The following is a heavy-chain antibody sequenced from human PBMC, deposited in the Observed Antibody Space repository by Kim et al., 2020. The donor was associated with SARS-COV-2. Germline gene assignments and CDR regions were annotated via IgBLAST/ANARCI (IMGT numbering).Heavy chain of an antibody. J-gene: IGHJ4*02. D-gene: IGHD3-3*01. CDR2: ISSSGTNM. CDR3: ATSNDFWNGYSNCYFDS. CDR1: GFTFSSYS. V-gene: IGHV3-21*01. Sequence: GGSLRLSCSASGFTFSSYSMNWVRQAPGKGLEWVSCISSSGTNMYYADSVKGRFTISRDNAKNSLFLQMNGLRAEDTAVYYCATSNDFWNGYSNCYFDSWGRGALVTVSS.